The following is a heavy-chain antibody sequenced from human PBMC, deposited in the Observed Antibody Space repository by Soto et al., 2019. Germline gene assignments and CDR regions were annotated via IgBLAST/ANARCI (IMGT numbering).Heavy chain of an antibody. V-gene: IGHV3-73*01. J-gene: IGHJ5*02. Sequence: GGSLRLSCAASGFSFSGSALHWVRQASGKGLEWVGRIRSKVNNYATAYAAAVKGRFTISRDDSKNTAYLQMNSLKTEDTAVYYCSRQSLSGSPKLDWFDPWGQGTLVTVSS. CDR3: SRQSLSGSPKLDWFDP. CDR2: IRSKVNNYAT. CDR1: GFSFSGSA. D-gene: IGHD2-15*01.